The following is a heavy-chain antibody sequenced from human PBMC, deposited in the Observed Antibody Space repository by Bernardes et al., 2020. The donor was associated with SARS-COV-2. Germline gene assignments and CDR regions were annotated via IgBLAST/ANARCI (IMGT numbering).Heavy chain of an antibody. D-gene: IGHD2-8*02. J-gene: IGHJ3*02. CDR2: ISPYNGNT. Sequence: ASVKVSCKASGYTFTTFGISWVRQAPGQGLEWMGWISPYNGNTNYAQKFQGRLTMTSDTSTTTAYMDLRSLRSDDTAVYYCARVSSHYFARGVFDKWGQGTKVTVSS. CDR3: ARVSSHYFARGVFDK. V-gene: IGHV1-18*01. CDR1: GYTFTTFG.